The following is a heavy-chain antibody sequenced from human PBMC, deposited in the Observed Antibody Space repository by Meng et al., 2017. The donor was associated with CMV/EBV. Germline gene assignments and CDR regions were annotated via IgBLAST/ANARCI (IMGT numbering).Heavy chain of an antibody. J-gene: IGHJ4*02. V-gene: IGHV4-59*01. D-gene: IGHD1-26*01. CDR3: AREFIVGSGFDY. Sequence: GSLRLSCTVSGGSISSYYWSWIRQPPGKGMEWIGYIYYSGSTNYNPSLKSRVTISVDTSKNQFSLKLSSVTAADTAVSDCAREFIVGSGFDYWGKGTLVTVSS. CDR2: IYYSGST. CDR1: GGSISSYY.